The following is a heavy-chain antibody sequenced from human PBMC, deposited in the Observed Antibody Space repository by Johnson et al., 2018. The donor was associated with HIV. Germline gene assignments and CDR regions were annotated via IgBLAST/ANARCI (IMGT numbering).Heavy chain of an antibody. CDR1: GFTFDDYA. D-gene: IGHD6-13*01. CDR2: ISWNSGSI. V-gene: IGHV3-9*01. CDR3: AKDSRRAAAGRIGLCAFDI. J-gene: IGHJ3*02. Sequence: VQLVESGGGLVQPGRSLRLSCAASGFTFDDYAMHWVRQAPGKGLEWVSGISWNSGSIGYADSVKGRFTISRDNAKNSLYLQMNSLRAEDTAWYYCAKDSRRAAAGRIGLCAFDIWGQGTMVTVSS.